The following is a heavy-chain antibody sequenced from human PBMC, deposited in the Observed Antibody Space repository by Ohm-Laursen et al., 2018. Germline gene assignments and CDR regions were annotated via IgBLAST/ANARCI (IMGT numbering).Heavy chain of an antibody. CDR1: GDSVSSNSAA. J-gene: IGHJ4*02. CDR2: TYYRSKWYN. CDR3: AVGDRGTTAVAGDF. Sequence: QTLSLTCAISGDSVSSNSAAWNWIRQSPSRGLEWLGRTYYRSKWYNDYAVSVKSRITINPDTSKNQFSLQLNSVTPEDTAVYSCAVGDRGTTAVAGDFWGPGTLVTVSS. D-gene: IGHD6-19*01. V-gene: IGHV6-1*01.